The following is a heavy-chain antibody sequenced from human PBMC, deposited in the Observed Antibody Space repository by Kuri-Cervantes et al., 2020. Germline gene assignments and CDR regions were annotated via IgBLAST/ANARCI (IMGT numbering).Heavy chain of an antibody. Sequence: SETLSLTCTVSGGSISSSSYYWGWIRQPPGKGLEWIGSIYYSGSTYYNPSLKSRVTISVDTSKNQFSLKLSSVTAADTVVYYCARRSGYCSSTSCYKRPNYYYYYYMDVWGKGTTVTVSS. CDR1: GGSISSSSYY. CDR3: ARRSGYCSSTSCYKRPNYYYYYYMDV. CDR2: IYYSGST. V-gene: IGHV4-39*07. J-gene: IGHJ6*03. D-gene: IGHD2-2*01.